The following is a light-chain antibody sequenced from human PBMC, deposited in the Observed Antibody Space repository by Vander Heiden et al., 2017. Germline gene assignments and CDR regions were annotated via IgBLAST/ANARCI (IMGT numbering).Light chain of an antibody. CDR3: SSYTSSLTRV. V-gene: IGLV2-14*01. J-gene: IGLJ1*01. CDR1: SSDVGAYNY. CDR2: DVS. Sequence: QSALTQPASVYGSPGQSITISCTGTSSDVGAYNYVSWYQQHPGKAPKVMISDVSNRPSGVSNRFSGSKSGNTASLTISGLQAEDEADYYCSSYTSSLTRVFGSGTKVTVL.